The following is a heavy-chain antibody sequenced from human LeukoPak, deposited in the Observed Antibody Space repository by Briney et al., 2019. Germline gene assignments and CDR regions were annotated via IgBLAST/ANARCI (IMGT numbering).Heavy chain of an antibody. CDR3: ARHRDGCPDY. J-gene: IGHJ4*02. CDR2: IDPSDSYT. CDR1: GYSFTSYL. V-gene: IGHV5-10-1*01. D-gene: IGHD5-24*01. Sequence: GESLMISCKGSGYSFTSYLISWVRQLPGKGLEWMGRIDPSDSYTNYSPSFQGHVTISADKFISSAYLQWSNLKASDTAMYYCARHRDGCPDYWGQGTLVTVSS.